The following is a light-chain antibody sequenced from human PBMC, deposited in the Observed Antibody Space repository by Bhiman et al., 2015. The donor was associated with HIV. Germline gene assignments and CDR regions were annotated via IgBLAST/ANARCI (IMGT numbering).Light chain of an antibody. Sequence: QSALTQPASVSGSPGQSITISRTGTSSDVGGYNYVSWYQQHPGKAPKLMIYDVSKRPSGVSNRFSGSKSGNTASLTISGLQAEDEADYYCCSYATSSTSLYVFGTGAKVTVL. CDR3: CSYATSSTSLYV. J-gene: IGLJ1*01. CDR1: SSDVGGYNY. V-gene: IGLV2-23*02. CDR2: DVS.